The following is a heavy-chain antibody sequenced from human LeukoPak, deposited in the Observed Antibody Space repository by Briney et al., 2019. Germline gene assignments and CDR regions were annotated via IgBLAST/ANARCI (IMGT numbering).Heavy chain of an antibody. J-gene: IGHJ5*02. V-gene: IGHV3-11*01. Sequence: GGSLRLSRVASGFTFSDYYMSWIRQAPGKGLEWVSYISSSGDSTYYADSVKGRFTISRDNVKNSLYLQMNSLRAEDTAVYYCARVVTSWFDPWGQGTLVTVSS. CDR2: ISSSGDST. CDR1: GFTFSDYY. D-gene: IGHD4-23*01. CDR3: ARVVTSWFDP.